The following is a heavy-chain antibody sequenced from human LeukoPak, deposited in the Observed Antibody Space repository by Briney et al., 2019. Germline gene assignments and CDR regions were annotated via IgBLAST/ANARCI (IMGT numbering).Heavy chain of an antibody. Sequence: ASVKVSCKASGYTFTSYYMHWVRQAPGQGLEWMGIINPSGGSTSYAQKFQGRVTMTRDTSTSTVYMELSSLRSEDTAVYYCARWGDTNGGLYYGMDVWGQGSTVTVSS. CDR2: INPSGGST. CDR1: GYTFTSYY. J-gene: IGHJ6*02. D-gene: IGHD4-23*01. V-gene: IGHV1-46*01. CDR3: ARWGDTNGGLYYGMDV.